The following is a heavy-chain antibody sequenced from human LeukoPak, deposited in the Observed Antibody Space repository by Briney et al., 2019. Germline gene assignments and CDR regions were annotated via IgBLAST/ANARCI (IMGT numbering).Heavy chain of an antibody. CDR3: ARAKPKNMVRGLIMRRESRYYFDY. CDR2: INEDGSEK. J-gene: IGHJ4*02. CDR1: GFTFSGYW. Sequence: GGSLRLSCAASGFTFSGYWMSWVRQAPGKGLEWVANINEDGSEKYYVDSVKGRFTISRGNAKNSLYLQMNSLRAEDTAVYYCARAKPKNMVRGLIMRRESRYYFDYWGQGTLVTVSS. V-gene: IGHV3-7*03. D-gene: IGHD3-10*01.